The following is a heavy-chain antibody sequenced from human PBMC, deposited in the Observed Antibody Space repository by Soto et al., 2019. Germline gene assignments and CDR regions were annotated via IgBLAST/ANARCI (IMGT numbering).Heavy chain of an antibody. D-gene: IGHD1-26*01. Sequence: AGGSLRLSCAASGFTFSTHSMNWVRQAPGKGLEWISYITSSSITMYADSVKGRFTISRDNGKNSLYLQMNSLRAEDTAVYFCVGEVGFQLIYWGQGTLVTVSS. CDR2: ITSSSIT. CDR3: VGEVGFQLIY. J-gene: IGHJ4*02. CDR1: GFTFSTHS. V-gene: IGHV3-48*01.